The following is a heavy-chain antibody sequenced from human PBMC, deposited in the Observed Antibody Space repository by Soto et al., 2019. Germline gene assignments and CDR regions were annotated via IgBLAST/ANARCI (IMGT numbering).Heavy chain of an antibody. CDR2: ISSSSSYI. CDR1: GFTFSSYS. J-gene: IGHJ5*02. CDR3: ARAFNSFSIAAAGENWFDP. D-gene: IGHD6-13*01. Sequence: GGSLRLSCAASGFTFSSYSMNWVRQAPGKGLEWVSSISSSSSYIYYADSVKGRFTISRDNAKNSLYLQMNSLRAEDTAVYYCARAFNSFSIAAAGENWFDPWGQGTLVTVSS. V-gene: IGHV3-21*01.